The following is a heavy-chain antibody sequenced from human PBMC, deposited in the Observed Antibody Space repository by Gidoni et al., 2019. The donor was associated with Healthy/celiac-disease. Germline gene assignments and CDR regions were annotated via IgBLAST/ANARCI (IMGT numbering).Heavy chain of an antibody. V-gene: IGHV1-69*06. D-gene: IGHD2-2*01. CDR3: ARERDIVVVPAAGRGWWFDP. CDR1: GGTFSSYA. Sequence: QLQLVQSGAEVKKPGSSVKVSCKASGGTFSSYAISWVRQAPGQGLEWMGGIIPIFGTANYAQKFQGRVTITADKSTSTAYMELSSLRSEDTAVYYCARERDIVVVPAAGRGWWFDPWGQGTLVTVSS. CDR2: IIPIFGTA. J-gene: IGHJ5*02.